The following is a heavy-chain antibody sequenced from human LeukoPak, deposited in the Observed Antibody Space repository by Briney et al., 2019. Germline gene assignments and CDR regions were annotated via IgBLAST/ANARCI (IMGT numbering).Heavy chain of an antibody. V-gene: IGHV3-53*01. CDR3: ARGPTTVINFFDC. Sequence: GGSPRLSCAASGFTASTNYMNWVRQAPRKGLEWVSVIYSGRRTYYADFVQGRFTNSRDDSKKTLYLQMNSLRAEDTAVYYCARGPTTVINFFDCWGQGTLVTVSS. CDR2: IYSGRRT. CDR1: GFTASTNY. J-gene: IGHJ4*02. D-gene: IGHD4-17*01.